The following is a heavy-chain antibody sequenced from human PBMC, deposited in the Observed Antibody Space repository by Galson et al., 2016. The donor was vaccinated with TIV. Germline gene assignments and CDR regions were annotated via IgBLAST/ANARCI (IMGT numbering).Heavy chain of an antibody. Sequence: SVKVSCKVSRYTFASFDFNWVRQATGLGLEWMGWINPDSGKTGYSQKFQGRVTMTRNISISTIYMELSSLRPEDTAVYYCARGHSGGSYFYYYYMDVWGKGTTVTVSS. CDR3: ARGHSGGSYFYYYYMDV. CDR2: INPDSGKT. V-gene: IGHV1-8*01. CDR1: RYTFASFD. J-gene: IGHJ6*03. D-gene: IGHD2-15*01.